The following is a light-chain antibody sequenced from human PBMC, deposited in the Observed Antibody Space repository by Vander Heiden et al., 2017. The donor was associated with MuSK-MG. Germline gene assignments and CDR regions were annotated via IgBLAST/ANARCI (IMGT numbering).Light chain of an antibody. J-gene: IGKJ4*01. CDR2: KAS. CDR1: QSISSW. CDR3: QQYKSYPLT. V-gene: IGKV1-5*03. Sequence: DIQMTQSPSTLSASVGDRVTITCRASQSISSWLAWYQQKPGKAPKLLIYKASSLESGVPSRLSGSGSGTEFTLTISSLQPDDFATYYCQQYKSYPLTFGGGTKVEIK.